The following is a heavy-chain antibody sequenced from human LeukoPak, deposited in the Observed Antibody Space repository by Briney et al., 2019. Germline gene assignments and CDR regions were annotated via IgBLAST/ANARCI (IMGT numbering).Heavy chain of an antibody. Sequence: GGSLRLSCAASGFTFNIYAMNWVRQAPGKGLEWVSGISGTGGITYYADSVKGRFTISRDNSKNTLYLQVNSLRAEDTAMYYCARNILFAFDIWGQGTMVTVSS. V-gene: IGHV3-23*01. CDR3: ARNILFAFDI. CDR1: GFTFNIYA. D-gene: IGHD2/OR15-2a*01. J-gene: IGHJ3*02. CDR2: ISGTGGIT.